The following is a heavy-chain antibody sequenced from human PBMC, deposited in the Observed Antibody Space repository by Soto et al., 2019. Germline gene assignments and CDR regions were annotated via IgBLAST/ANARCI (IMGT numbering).Heavy chain of an antibody. Sequence: QITLKESGPTLVKPAQTLTLTCTVSGFSLSTIGVGVGWIRQPPGKALEWLALIYWDEDKRYSPSLKSRLTSPKDTSPNQVVLRMTSMDPVDTATYFCAHRLTSPYYYAGSDYPHVFEIWGQGTLVAVSS. J-gene: IGHJ3*02. CDR2: IYWDEDK. V-gene: IGHV2-5*02. CDR3: AHRLTSPYYYAGSDYPHVFEI. D-gene: IGHD3-22*01. CDR1: GFSLSTIGVG.